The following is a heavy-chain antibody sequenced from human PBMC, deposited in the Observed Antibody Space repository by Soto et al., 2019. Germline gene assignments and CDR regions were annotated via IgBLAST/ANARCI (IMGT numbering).Heavy chain of an antibody. J-gene: IGHJ4*02. CDR1: GGTFSSYA. CDR2: IIPIFGTA. V-gene: IGHV1-69*01. CDR3: ARWGIQLWTGPYYFDY. Sequence: QVQLVQSGAEVKKPGSSVKVSCKASGGTFSSYAISWVRQAPGHGREWMGGIIPIFGTANYAQKVQGRVTITADESTSTAYMELRSLRSEYTSVYYCARWGIQLWTGPYYFDYWGQGTLVTVSS. D-gene: IGHD5-18*01.